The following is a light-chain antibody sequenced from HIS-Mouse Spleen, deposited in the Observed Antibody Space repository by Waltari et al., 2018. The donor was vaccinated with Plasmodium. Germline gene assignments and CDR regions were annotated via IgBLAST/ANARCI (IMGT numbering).Light chain of an antibody. CDR3: QQYYSYLLT. Sequence: AIRMTQSPSSFSASQGKSVIITCRASQGISSYLAWYQQKPGKAPKLLIYAASTLQSGVPSRFSGSGSGTDFTLTISCLQSEDFATYYCQQYYSYLLTFGGGTKVEIK. CDR1: QGISSY. CDR2: AAS. V-gene: IGKV1-8*01. J-gene: IGKJ4*01.